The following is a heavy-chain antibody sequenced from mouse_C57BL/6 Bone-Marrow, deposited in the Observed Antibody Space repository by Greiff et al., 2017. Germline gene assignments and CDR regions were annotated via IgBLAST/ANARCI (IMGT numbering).Heavy chain of an antibody. CDR2: IHPNSGST. V-gene: IGHV1-64*01. J-gene: IGHJ2*01. Sequence: VQLQQPGAELVKPGASVKLSCKASRYTFTSYWMHWVKQRPGQGLEWIGMIHPNSGSTNYNEKFKSKATLTVDKSSSTAYMQLSSLTSEDSAVYYCARTFITTVGYFDYWGQGTTLTVSS. CDR3: ARTFITTVGYFDY. CDR1: RYTFTSYW. D-gene: IGHD1-1*01.